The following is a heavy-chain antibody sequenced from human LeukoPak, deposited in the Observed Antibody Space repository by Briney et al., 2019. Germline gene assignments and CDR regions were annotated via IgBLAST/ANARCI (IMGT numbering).Heavy chain of an antibody. CDR3: ARQRYYYDSSGYSDAFDI. D-gene: IGHD3-22*01. J-gene: IGHJ3*02. Sequence: PSETLSLTCTVSGGSISSYYWSWIRQPPGNGLEWIGYIYYSGSTNYNPSLKSRVTISVDTSKNQFSLKLSSVTAADTAVYYCARQRYYYDSSGYSDAFDIWGQGTMVTVSS. CDR2: IYYSGST. CDR1: GGSISSYY. V-gene: IGHV4-59*08.